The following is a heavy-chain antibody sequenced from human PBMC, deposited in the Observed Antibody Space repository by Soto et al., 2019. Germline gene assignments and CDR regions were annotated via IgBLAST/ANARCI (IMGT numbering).Heavy chain of an antibody. J-gene: IGHJ4*02. CDR1: GGSSSSSNW. CDR2: IHHSGST. Sequence: QVQLQESGPGLVKPSGTLSLTCAVSGGSSSSSNWWSWVRQPPEKGLEWIGEIHHSGSTNRNPSLKGPVTRSIDKSKRQFSLKLSSVTAADTAVYYCARRTAPDYWGQGTLVTVSS. CDR3: ARRTAPDY. V-gene: IGHV4-4*02.